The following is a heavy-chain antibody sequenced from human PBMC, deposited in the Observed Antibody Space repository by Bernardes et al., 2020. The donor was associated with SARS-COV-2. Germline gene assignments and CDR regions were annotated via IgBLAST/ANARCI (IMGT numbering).Heavy chain of an antibody. CDR1: GGSISSGAYY. D-gene: IGHD3-9*01. CDR3: AREGVESLSTIGLFDL. V-gene: IGHV4-31*03. J-gene: IGHJ2*01. Sequence: SETLSLTCTVSGGSISSGAYYWTWIRQHPGKGLEWIGYISYSGSIYYNPSLKSRVTISVDTSKNQFSLKLSSVTAADTAVYYCAREGVESLSTIGLFDLWGRGTLVTVSS. CDR2: ISYSGSI.